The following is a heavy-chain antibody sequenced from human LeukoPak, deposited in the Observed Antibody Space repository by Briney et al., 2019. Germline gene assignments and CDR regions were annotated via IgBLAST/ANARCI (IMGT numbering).Heavy chain of an antibody. V-gene: IGHV1-2*02. CDR1: GYTFTGYY. CDR2: INPNSGGT. CDR3: ARYYDSSGYPFDY. D-gene: IGHD3-22*01. J-gene: IGHJ4*02. Sequence: ASVKVSCKASGYTFTGYYMHWVRQAPGQGLEWTGWINPNSGGTNYAQKFQGRVTMTRDTSISTAYMELSRLRSDDTAVYYCARYYDSSGYPFDYWGQGTLVTVSS.